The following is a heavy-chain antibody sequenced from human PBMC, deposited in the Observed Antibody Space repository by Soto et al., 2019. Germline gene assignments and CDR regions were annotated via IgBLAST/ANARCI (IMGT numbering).Heavy chain of an antibody. CDR2: ISSSSSYI. J-gene: IGHJ4*02. CDR3: AREPLIAVAGHFDY. V-gene: IGHV3-21*01. D-gene: IGHD6-19*01. CDR1: GFTFSSYS. Sequence: EVQLVESGGGLAKPGGSLRLSCAASGFTFSSYSMNWVRQAPGKGLEWVSSISSSSSYIYYADSVKGRFTISRDNAKNSLYLQMNSLRAEDTAVYYFAREPLIAVAGHFDYWGQGTLVTVSS.